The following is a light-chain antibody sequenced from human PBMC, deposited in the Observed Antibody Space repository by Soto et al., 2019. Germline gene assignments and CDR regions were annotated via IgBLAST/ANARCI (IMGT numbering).Light chain of an antibody. J-gene: IGLJ1*01. CDR3: NSYTSSSTYV. V-gene: IGLV2-18*02. CDR1: SSDVGSYNR. CDR2: EVS. Sequence: QSVLTQPPSVSGSPGQSVTIPCTGTSSDVGSYNRVSWYQQPPGTAPKLMIYEVSNRPSGVPDRFSGSKSGNTASLPISGLQAEDEADYYCNSYTSSSTYVFGTGTKVTVL.